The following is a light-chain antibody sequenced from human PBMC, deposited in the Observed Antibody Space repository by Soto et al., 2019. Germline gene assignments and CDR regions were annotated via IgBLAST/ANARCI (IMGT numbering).Light chain of an antibody. CDR3: QQYNSYPWT. CDR2: AAS. J-gene: IGKJ1*01. Sequence: AIEMTQSPSSLSASVGDRVTITCRASQGIRNDLGWYQQKPGKAPNXLIYAASSLQSGVPSRFSGSGSGTELTITISSLQPDDVETYYGQQYNSYPWTFGQGTKVDI. V-gene: IGKV1-6*01. CDR1: QGIRND.